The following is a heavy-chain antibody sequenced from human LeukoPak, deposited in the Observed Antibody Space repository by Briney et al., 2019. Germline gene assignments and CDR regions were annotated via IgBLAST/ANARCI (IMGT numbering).Heavy chain of an antibody. D-gene: IGHD2-2*02. V-gene: IGHV3-30-3*01. Sequence: GGSLRLSCAASGFTFSTYAMHWVRQAPGKGQEWVAVISNDGSNKYYADSVKGRFTISRDNSKNTLYLQMNSLRAEDTAVYYCARSCSSTSCYRSWDAFDIWGQGTMVTVSS. CDR3: ARSCSSTSCYRSWDAFDI. J-gene: IGHJ3*02. CDR2: ISNDGSNK. CDR1: GFTFSTYA.